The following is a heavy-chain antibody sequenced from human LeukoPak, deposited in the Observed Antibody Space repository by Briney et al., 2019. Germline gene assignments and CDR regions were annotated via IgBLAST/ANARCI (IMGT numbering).Heavy chain of an antibody. CDR3: AREGNYYFDY. CDR2: ISGSGTTI. D-gene: IGHD1-7*01. CDR1: GFTFSTYE. V-gene: IGHV3-48*03. Sequence: PGGSLRLSCAASGFTFSTYEMHWVRQAPGKGLEWVSYISGSGTTIYYADSVKGRFTISRDNAKNSLILQMNGLRAEDTAVYYCAREGNYYFDYWGQGTLVTVSS. J-gene: IGHJ4*02.